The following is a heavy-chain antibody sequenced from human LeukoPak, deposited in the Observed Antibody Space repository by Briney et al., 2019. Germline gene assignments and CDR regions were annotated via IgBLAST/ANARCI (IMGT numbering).Heavy chain of an antibody. Sequence: ASVKVSCKASGYTFTSYYMHWVRQAPGQGLEWMGIINPSGGSTSYAQKFQGRVTMTRDTSTSTVYMELSSLRSEDTAVYCCARAYLPLMVRGVIRAPDYWGQGTLVTVSS. D-gene: IGHD3-10*01. CDR2: INPSGGST. CDR1: GYTFTSYY. CDR3: ARAYLPLMVRGVIRAPDY. V-gene: IGHV1-46*01. J-gene: IGHJ4*02.